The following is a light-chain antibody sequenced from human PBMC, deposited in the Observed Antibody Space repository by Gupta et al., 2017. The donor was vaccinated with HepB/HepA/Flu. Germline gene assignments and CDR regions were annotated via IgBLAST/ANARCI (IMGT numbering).Light chain of an antibody. CDR2: AAS. J-gene: IGKJ4*01. Sequence: AIRMTQSPSSFSASTGDRVTITCRASQGISSYLAWYQQKPGKAPKLLIYAASTLQSGVPSRFSGSGSGTDFTLTISCLQSEDFATYYCQQDDSYPITFGRGTQVEIK. V-gene: IGKV1-8*01. CDR3: QQDDSYPIT. CDR1: QGISSY.